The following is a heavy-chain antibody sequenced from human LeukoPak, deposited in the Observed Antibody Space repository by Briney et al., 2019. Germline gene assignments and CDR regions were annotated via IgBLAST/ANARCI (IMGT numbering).Heavy chain of an antibody. CDR1: GYTFTSYY. CDR2: INPSGGST. V-gene: IGHV1-46*01. D-gene: IGHD6-13*01. J-gene: IGHJ4*02. CDR3: AGANTLYSSSWVPKY. Sequence: GASVKVSCKSSGYTFTSYYMHWVRQAPGQGLEWIGIINPSGGSTSYAQKFQGRVTMTRDTSTSTVYMELSSLRSEDTAVYYCAGANTLYSSSWVPKYWGQGTLVTVSS.